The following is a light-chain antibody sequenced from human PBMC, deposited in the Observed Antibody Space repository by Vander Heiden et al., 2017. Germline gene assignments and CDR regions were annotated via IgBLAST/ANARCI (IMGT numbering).Light chain of an antibody. J-gene: IGKJ2*02. CDR2: GAS. CDR3: QQTYSAPCT. CDR1: QSIRSY. Sequence: DIQMTQSPSSLSASVGDRVTITCRERQSIRSYLSWYQQKPGKAPKLLIYGASTLQSGVPSRFSGSGSGTDFTLTITNLQPGDFATYYCQQTYSAPCTFGQGTKVEIK. V-gene: IGKV1-39*01.